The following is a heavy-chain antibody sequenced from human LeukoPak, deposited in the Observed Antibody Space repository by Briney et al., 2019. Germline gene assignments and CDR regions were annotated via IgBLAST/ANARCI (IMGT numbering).Heavy chain of an antibody. V-gene: IGHV1-69*13. CDR1: GGTFSSYA. CDR3: ARGHCSSTSCHRWAFDI. CDR2: IIPIFGTA. D-gene: IGHD2-2*01. Sequence: ASVKVSCKASGGTFSSYAISWVRQAPGQGLEWMGGIIPIFGTANYAQKFQGRVTITADESTSTAYMELSSLRSEDTAVYYCARGHCSSTSCHRWAFDIWGQGTMVTVSS. J-gene: IGHJ3*02.